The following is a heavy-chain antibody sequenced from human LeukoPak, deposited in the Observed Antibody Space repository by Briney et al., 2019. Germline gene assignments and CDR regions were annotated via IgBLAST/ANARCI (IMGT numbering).Heavy chain of an antibody. Sequence: SETLSLTCAVYGGSFSGYYWSWIRQPPGKGLEWIGEINHSGSTNYNPSLKSRVTISVDTSKNQFSLKLSSVTAANTAVYYCARGYSSGWFLWGQGTLVTVSS. J-gene: IGHJ4*02. CDR2: INHSGST. CDR3: ARGYSSGWFL. D-gene: IGHD6-19*01. CDR1: GGSFSGYY. V-gene: IGHV4-34*01.